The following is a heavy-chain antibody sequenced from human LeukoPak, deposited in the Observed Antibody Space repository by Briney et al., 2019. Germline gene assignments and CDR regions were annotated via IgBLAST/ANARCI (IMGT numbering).Heavy chain of an antibody. CDR1: GGSTSSYY. CDR3: ARHQFGYYYGSEPPEGPSYYYYGMDV. D-gene: IGHD3-10*01. V-gene: IGHV4-59*08. Sequence: SETLSLTCTVSGGSTSSYYWSWIRQPPGKGLEWIGYIYYSGSTNYNPSLKSRVTISVDTSKNQFSLKLSSVTAADTAVYYCARHQFGYYYGSEPPEGPSYYYYGMDVWGQGTTVTVSS. J-gene: IGHJ6*02. CDR2: IYYSGST.